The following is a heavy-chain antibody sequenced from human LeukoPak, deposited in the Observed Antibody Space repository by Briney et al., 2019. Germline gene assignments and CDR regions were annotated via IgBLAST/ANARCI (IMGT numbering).Heavy chain of an antibody. J-gene: IGHJ6*02. Sequence: GASVKVSCKASGYTFTGYYMHWVRQAPGQGLEWMGWINPNSGGTNYAQKFQGWVTMTRDTSISTAYMELSRLRSDDTAVYYCARDLGVAVAGNMDVWGQGTTVTVSS. CDR3: ARDLGVAVAGNMDV. V-gene: IGHV1-2*04. D-gene: IGHD6-19*01. CDR2: INPNSGGT. CDR1: GYTFTGYY.